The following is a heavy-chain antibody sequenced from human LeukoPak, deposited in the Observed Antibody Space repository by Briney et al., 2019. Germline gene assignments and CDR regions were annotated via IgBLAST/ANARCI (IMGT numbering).Heavy chain of an antibody. V-gene: IGHV1-2*04. Sequence: ASVKVSCKASGYTFTGYYMHWVRQAPGQGLEWMGWINPNSGGTNYAQKFQGWVTMTRDTSISTAYMELRSLRSDDTAVYYCARDEGYSYRNDYWGQGTLVTVSS. D-gene: IGHD5-18*01. CDR3: ARDEGYSYRNDY. CDR1: GYTFTGYY. J-gene: IGHJ4*02. CDR2: INPNSGGT.